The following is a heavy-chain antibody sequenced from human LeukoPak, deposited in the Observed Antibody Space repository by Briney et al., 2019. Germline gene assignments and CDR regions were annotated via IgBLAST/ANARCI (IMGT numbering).Heavy chain of an antibody. D-gene: IGHD1-14*01. CDR2: ISFDGSNK. Sequence: GGSLRLSCAASGFTFSNYAMHWVRQAPGKGLEWVAVISFDGSNKFYADSVKGRFTISRDNSKNTLYLQMNSLRAEDTAVYHCARTGGLGYYYYYMDVWGKGATVTVS. CDR3: ARTGGLGYYYYYMDV. V-gene: IGHV3-30*04. J-gene: IGHJ6*03. CDR1: GFTFSNYA.